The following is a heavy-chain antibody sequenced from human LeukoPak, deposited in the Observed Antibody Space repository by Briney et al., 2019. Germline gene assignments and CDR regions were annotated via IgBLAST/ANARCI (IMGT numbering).Heavy chain of an antibody. Sequence: ASVKVSFKASGYTFTVYYMHWVRQAPGQGLEWMGWINPNSGGTTYVQKFQGRVTMTRDTSMSTAYMELSSLRSEDTAVYYCARGPRYYYGSGSYYGVVYWGQGTLVTVSS. CDR3: ARGPRYYYGSGSYYGVVY. CDR1: GYTFTVYY. V-gene: IGHV1-2*02. J-gene: IGHJ4*02. D-gene: IGHD3-10*01. CDR2: INPNSGGT.